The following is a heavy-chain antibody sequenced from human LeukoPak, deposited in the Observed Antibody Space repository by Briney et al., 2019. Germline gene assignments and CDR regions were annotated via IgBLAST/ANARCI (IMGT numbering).Heavy chain of an antibody. D-gene: IGHD4-17*01. V-gene: IGHV3-30*18. CDR3: AKSLPGVTTLDY. J-gene: IGHJ4*02. CDR1: GFTFSSYG. Sequence: GGSLRLSCAASGFTFSSYGMHWVRQAPGKGLEWVAVISYDGSNKYYADSVKGRFTISRDNSKNTLYLQMNNLRAEDTAVYYCAKSLPGVTTLDYWGQGTLVTVSS. CDR2: ISYDGSNK.